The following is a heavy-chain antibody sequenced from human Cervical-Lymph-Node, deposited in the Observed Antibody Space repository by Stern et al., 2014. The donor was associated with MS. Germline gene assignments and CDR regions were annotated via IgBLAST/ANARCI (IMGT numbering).Heavy chain of an antibody. CDR3: ARVVAVAGTSFDY. V-gene: IGHV3-30-3*01. CDR1: GFTFSNYA. Sequence: QMQLVQSGGGVVQPGRSLRLSCAASGFTFSNYAMHWVRQAPGKGLEWVALVSYDGSKKYYADSVKGRFTISRDNSKNTLYLQMNSLRAEDTAVYYCARVVAVAGTSFDYWGQGTRVTVSS. CDR2: VSYDGSKK. D-gene: IGHD6-19*01. J-gene: IGHJ4*02.